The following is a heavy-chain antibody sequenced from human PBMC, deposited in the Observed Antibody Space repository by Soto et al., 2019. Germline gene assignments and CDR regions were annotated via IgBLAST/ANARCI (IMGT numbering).Heavy chain of an antibody. J-gene: IGHJ4*02. D-gene: IGHD3-16*01. V-gene: IGHV3-9*02. CDR1: GFTSDDHG. CDR2: LIWNTGNT. Sequence: GGSLRLSCAASGFTSDDHGMHWVRQAPGKGLEWVSGLIWNTGNTGYADSVKGRFTISRDNAKNSLYLQMNSLRVEDTAFYYCVKDIEPGGAAYWGQGTLVTVSS. CDR3: VKDIEPGGAAY.